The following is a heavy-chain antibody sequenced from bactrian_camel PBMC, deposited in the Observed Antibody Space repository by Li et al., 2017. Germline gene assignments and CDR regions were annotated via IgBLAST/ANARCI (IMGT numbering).Heavy chain of an antibody. J-gene: IGHJ4*01. V-gene: IGHV3S10*01. CDR1: GYTFDNYC. D-gene: IGHD2*01. CDR2: VDTEGRT. CDR3: AAEPSSGGYCYAAIEVVGYNN. Sequence: QLVESGGGSVQPGGSLRLSCAESGYTFDNYCVAWLRQAPGQEREGVACVDTEGRTEYEDSVKGRFTISKDNAKKIVYLQMNDLKPEDTAMYYCAAEPSSGGYCYAAIEVVGYNNWGQGTQVTV.